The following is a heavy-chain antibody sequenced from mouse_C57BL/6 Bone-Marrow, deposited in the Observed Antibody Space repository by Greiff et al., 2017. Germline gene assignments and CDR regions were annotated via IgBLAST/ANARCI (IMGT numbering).Heavy chain of an antibody. CDR2: LDPENGDT. D-gene: IGHD2-5*01. CDR3: TTYSNYLSDY. Sequence: EVQLQQSGAELVRPGASVKLSCTASGFHIKDDYMHWVKQRPEQGLEWIGWLDPENGDTEYASKFQGKATITADTSSNTAYLQLSSLTSADTAVYYCTTYSNYLSDYWGQGTSVTVSS. CDR1: GFHIKDDY. V-gene: IGHV14-4*01. J-gene: IGHJ4*01.